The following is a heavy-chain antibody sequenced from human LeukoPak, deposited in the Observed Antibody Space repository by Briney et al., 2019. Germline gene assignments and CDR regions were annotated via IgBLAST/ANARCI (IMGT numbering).Heavy chain of an antibody. D-gene: IGHD2-2*01. V-gene: IGHV3-9*01. Sequence: LTGGSLRLPCAASGFTFDDYAMHWVRQAPGKGLEWVSGISWNSGSIGYADSVKGRFTISRDNAKNSLYLQMNSLRAEDTALYYCAKSNCSSTSCYDGFNWFDPWGQGTLVTVSS. CDR1: GFTFDDYA. CDR3: AKSNCSSTSCYDGFNWFDP. CDR2: ISWNSGSI. J-gene: IGHJ5*02.